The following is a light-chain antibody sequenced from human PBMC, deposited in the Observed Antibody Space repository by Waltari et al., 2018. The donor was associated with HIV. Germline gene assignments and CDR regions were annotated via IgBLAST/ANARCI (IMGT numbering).Light chain of an antibody. V-gene: IGKV3-15*01. CDR3: QQYNNWPPGT. CDR1: QSVSSN. Sequence: EIVMTQSPATLSVSPGERATLSRRASQSVSSNLAWYQQKPGQAPRLLIYDASTRATGIPARFSGSGSGTYFTLTISSLQSEDFAVYYCQQYNNWPPGTFGQGAKLEIK. J-gene: IGKJ2*01. CDR2: DAS.